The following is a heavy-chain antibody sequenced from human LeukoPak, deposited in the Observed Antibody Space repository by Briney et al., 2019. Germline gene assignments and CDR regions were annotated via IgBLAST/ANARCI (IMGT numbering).Heavy chain of an antibody. J-gene: IGHJ5*02. Sequence: PGRSLRLSCAASGFTFSSYGMHWVRQAPGKGLEWVAVIWYDGSNKYYADSVKGRFTISRDNSKNTLYLQMNSLRAEDTAVYYCAKDAYSNYVNWFDPWGQGTLVTVSS. CDR3: AKDAYSNYVNWFDP. D-gene: IGHD4-11*01. V-gene: IGHV3-33*06. CDR2: IWYDGSNK. CDR1: GFTFSSYG.